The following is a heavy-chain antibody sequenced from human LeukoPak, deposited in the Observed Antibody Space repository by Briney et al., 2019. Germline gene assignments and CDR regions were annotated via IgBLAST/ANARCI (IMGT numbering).Heavy chain of an antibody. V-gene: IGHV4-39*07. J-gene: IGHJ3*02. CDR3: ARDGALRFGVVILEDAFDI. D-gene: IGHD3-3*01. Sequence: PSETLSLTCTVSGGSISSSSYYWGWIRQPPGKGLEWLGSIYYSGSTYYNPSLKSRVTISVDTSKNQFSLKLSSVTAADTAVYYCARDGALRFGVVILEDAFDIWGQGTMVTVSS. CDR2: IYYSGST. CDR1: GGSISSSSYY.